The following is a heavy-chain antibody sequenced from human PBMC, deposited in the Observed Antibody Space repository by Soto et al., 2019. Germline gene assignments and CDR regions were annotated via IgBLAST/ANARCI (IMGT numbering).Heavy chain of an antibody. CDR2: IDDSEST. Sequence: PSETLSLTCTVSGFSISSSSYYWVWIAQPPGKGLEWIVSIDDSESTYYNPSLKSRVTIYVDTSKNQLYLKLSSVTAAETAVYYCARHVRWLQLSGFDYWGQGTLVTVSS. J-gene: IGHJ4*02. CDR3: ARHVRWLQLSGFDY. D-gene: IGHD5-12*01. CDR1: GFSISSSSYY. V-gene: IGHV4-39*01.